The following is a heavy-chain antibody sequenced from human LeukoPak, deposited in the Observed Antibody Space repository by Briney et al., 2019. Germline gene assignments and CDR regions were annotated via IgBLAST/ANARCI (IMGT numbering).Heavy chain of an antibody. J-gene: IGHJ6*03. Sequence: GGSLRLSCAASGFTFSSYDMTWVRQTPGKGLEWVALIRRIGGTTYYADSVKGRFTISRDNSKNTLYLQMNSLRAEDTAEYYCAKRGGTESFYYFYYMDVWGIGTTVTVSS. V-gene: IGHV3-23*01. CDR3: AKRGGTESFYYFYYMDV. D-gene: IGHD2-15*01. CDR1: GFTFSSYD. CDR2: IRRIGGTT.